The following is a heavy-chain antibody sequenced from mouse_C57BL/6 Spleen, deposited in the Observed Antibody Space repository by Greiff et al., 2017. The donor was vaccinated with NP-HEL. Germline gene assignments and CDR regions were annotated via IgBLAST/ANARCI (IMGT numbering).Heavy chain of an antibody. CDR1: GYTFTSYW. Sequence: QVQLQQPGAELVKPGASVKMSCKASGYTFTSYWITWVKQRPGQGLEWIGDSYPGSGSTNYNEKFKSKATLTVDTSSSTAYMQLSSLTSEDSAVYYCARWSTTVVEGADYWGQGTTLTVSS. V-gene: IGHV1-55*01. CDR2: SYPGSGST. D-gene: IGHD1-1*01. J-gene: IGHJ2*01. CDR3: ARWSTTVVEGADY.